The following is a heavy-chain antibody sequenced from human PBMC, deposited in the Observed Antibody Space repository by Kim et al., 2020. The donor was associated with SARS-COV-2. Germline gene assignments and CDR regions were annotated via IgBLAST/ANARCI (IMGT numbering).Heavy chain of an antibody. V-gene: IGHV1-8*01. Sequence: ASVKVSCKASGYTFTSYDVNWVRQATGQGLEWMGGMNPHSGNAGYAQKFQGRVAMTRNISISTAYMELSSLRSEDTAVYYCARMYYHDSSGNRDIYWFDPWGQGTLVTVSS. CDR2: MNPHSGNA. D-gene: IGHD3-22*01. CDR3: ARMYYHDSSGNRDIYWFDP. J-gene: IGHJ5*02. CDR1: GYTFTSYD.